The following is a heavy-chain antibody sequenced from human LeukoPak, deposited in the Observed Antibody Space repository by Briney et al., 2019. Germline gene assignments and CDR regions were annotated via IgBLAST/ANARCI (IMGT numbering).Heavy chain of an antibody. CDR2: ISGSGGST. Sequence: QTGGSLRLSCAASGFTFSSYAMSWVPQAPGKGLEWLSAISGSGGSTFYADSVKAGFTIPRENSKNTLYVQINSLRAEHTPVYHCTKGLGRSQQLVTPVDYWGQGTLVTV. J-gene: IGHJ4*02. D-gene: IGHD6-13*01. V-gene: IGHV3-23*01. CDR1: GFTFSSYA. CDR3: TKGLGRSQQLVTPVDY.